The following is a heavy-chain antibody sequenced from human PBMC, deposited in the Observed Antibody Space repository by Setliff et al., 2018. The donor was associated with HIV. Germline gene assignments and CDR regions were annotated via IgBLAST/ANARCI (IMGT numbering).Heavy chain of an antibody. CDR2: IRYDGSYR. D-gene: IGHD3-3*01. V-gene: IGHV3-30*02. CDR3: VRDFEYWSGVFVWGYFHF. J-gene: IGHJ4*02. Sequence: GGSLRLSCAASGFTFSSYGMHWVRQAPGKVLEWVAFIRYDGSYRYYVDSVKGRFTISRDNSKNSMFLQMNSLRVEDTAMYHCVRDFEYWSGVFVWGYFHFWGQGTPVTVSS. CDR1: GFTFSSYG.